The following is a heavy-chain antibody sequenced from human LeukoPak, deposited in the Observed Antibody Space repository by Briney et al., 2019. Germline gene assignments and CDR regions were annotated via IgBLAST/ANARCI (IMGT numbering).Heavy chain of an antibody. CDR3: ARVFGGSYSDYFDY. D-gene: IGHD1-26*01. Sequence: ASVKVSCKASGYIFTGYHMHWVRQAPGQGLEWMGWINPKSGGTNYAQKFQGRVTMTRDTSISTAYMELSSLRSDDTAVYYCARVFGGSYSDYFDYWGQGTLVTVSS. CDR1: GYIFTGYH. J-gene: IGHJ4*02. V-gene: IGHV1-2*02. CDR2: INPKSGGT.